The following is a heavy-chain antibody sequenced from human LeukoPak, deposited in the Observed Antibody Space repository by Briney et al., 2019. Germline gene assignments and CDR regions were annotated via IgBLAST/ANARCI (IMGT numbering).Heavy chain of an antibody. Sequence: ASVKVSCKASGYTFTSYGISWVRQAPGQGLEWMGWISAYNGNTNYAQKLQGRVTMTTDTSTSTAYMELRSLRSNDTAVYYCARVRKGGATSYYYGMDVWGQGTTVTVSS. CDR3: ARVRKGGATSYYYGMDV. V-gene: IGHV1-18*01. CDR2: ISAYNGNT. D-gene: IGHD1-26*01. CDR1: GYTFTSYG. J-gene: IGHJ6*02.